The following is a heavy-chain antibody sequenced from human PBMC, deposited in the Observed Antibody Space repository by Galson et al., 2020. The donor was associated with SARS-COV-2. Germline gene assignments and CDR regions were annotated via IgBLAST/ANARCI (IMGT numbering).Heavy chain of an antibody. CDR2: IYYSGST. CDR3: AREEGYDSSGSQLL. Sequence: ASETLSLTCTVSGGSISSSSYYWGWIRQPPGKGLEWIGSIYYSGSTYYNPSLKSRVTISVDTSKNQFSLKLSSVTAADTAVYYCAREEGYDSSGSQLLWAQGTLVTVSS. J-gene: IGHJ4*02. CDR1: GGSISSSSYY. V-gene: IGHV4-39*07. D-gene: IGHD3-22*01.